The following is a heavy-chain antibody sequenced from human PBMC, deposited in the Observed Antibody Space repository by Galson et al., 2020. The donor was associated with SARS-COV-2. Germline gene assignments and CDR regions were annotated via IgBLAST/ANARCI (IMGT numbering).Heavy chain of an antibody. Sequence: SETLSLTCTVSGGSISSHYWSWIRQPPGKGLEWIGYVHHSGSTNYNPSLRSRVTMSVDTSIKQVSLRLKSVDAADTAVYYCVRGGDGHTFSYFDSWGQGTLVTVSS. CDR2: VHHSGST. V-gene: IGHV4-59*11. D-gene: IGHD3-10*01. J-gene: IGHJ4*02. CDR1: GGSISSHY. CDR3: VRGGDGHTFSYFDS.